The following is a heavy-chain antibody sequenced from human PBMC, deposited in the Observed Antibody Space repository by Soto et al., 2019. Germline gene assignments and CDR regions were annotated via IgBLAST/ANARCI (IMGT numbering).Heavy chain of an antibody. V-gene: IGHV1-69*06. CDR3: ARGVYGSGNYYTGPSDFEI. CDR1: GGTLSDHG. Sequence: QVQLEQSGAEVKKPGSSVKVSCKASGGTLSDHGVAWLRQAPGQGLEWMGGTIPVFNTAKYAQKFQGRVTVTADKFTNTAYVELSSLRSEDTAFYFCARGVYGSGNYYTGPSDFEIWGQGTMVIVSS. D-gene: IGHD3-10*01. CDR2: TIPVFNTA. J-gene: IGHJ3*02.